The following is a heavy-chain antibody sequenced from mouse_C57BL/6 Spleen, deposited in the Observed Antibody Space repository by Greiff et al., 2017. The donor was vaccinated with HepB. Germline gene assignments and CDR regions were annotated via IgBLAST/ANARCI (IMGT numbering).Heavy chain of an antibody. D-gene: IGHD1-1*01. CDR1: GFSFNTYA. Sequence: EVQRVESGGGLVQPKGSLKLSCAASGFSFNTYAMNWVRQAPGKGLEWVARIRSKSNNYATYYADSVKDTFTISRDDSESMLYLQMNNLKTEDTAMYYCVRHEATVPFAYWGQGTLVTVSA. CDR3: VRHEATVPFAY. J-gene: IGHJ3*01. CDR2: IRSKSNNYAT. V-gene: IGHV10-1*01.